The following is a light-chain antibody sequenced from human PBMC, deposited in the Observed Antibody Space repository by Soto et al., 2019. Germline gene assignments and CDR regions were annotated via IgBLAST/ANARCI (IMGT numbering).Light chain of an antibody. CDR3: QQSYSSPPT. V-gene: IGKV1-39*01. Sequence: DIQMTQSPSSLSASVEDRVIITCRASQSISNHLNWYQQKPGKAPKLLIFAASSLQSGVPSRFSGSRSGPDFTLTISSLQPEDFETYYCQQSYSSPPTLGQGTKVDI. CDR1: QSISNH. J-gene: IGKJ1*01. CDR2: AAS.